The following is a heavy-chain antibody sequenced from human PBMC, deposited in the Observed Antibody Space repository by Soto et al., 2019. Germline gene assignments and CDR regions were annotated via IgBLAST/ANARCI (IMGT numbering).Heavy chain of an antibody. CDR2: IYDGGRT. J-gene: IGHJ4*02. CDR3: ARGPSGDKVDS. V-gene: IGHV4-30-4*01. D-gene: IGHD7-27*01. CDR1: GGSISTVDYW. Sequence: QVQLQESGPGLVKPSQTLSLTCTVSGGSISTVDYWWSWIRQSPDMGLEWIGHIYDGGRTYNNPSLESRVTMSVATSKSQLPLPLSSVSAADTAVYYCARGPSGDKVDSWGQGTLVTVSS.